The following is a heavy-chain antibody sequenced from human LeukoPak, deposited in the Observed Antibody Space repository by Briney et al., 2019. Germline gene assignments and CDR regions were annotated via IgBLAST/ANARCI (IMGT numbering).Heavy chain of an antibody. V-gene: IGHV1-2*02. Sequence: GASVKVSCKASGYTFTDYYMHWVRQAPGRGLEWMGWINPNSGGTNYAQKFQGRVTMTRDTSINTAYMELTRLRSDDTAVYYCARARQRLGELSALDNWGQGALVTVSS. CDR3: ARARQRLGELSALDN. CDR1: GYTFTDYY. CDR2: INPNSGGT. J-gene: IGHJ4*02. D-gene: IGHD3-16*02.